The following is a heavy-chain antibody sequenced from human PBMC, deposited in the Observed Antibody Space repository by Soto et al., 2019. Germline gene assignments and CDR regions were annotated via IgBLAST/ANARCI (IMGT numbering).Heavy chain of an antibody. V-gene: IGHV1-18*01. CDR2: ISAYNGNT. Sequence: ASVKVSCKASGYTFTSYGISWVRQAPGQGLEWMGWISAYNGNTNYAQKLQGRVTMATDTSTSTAYMELRSLRSDDTAVYYCARDRVGYPTAVDRFDPWGQGTLVTVSS. J-gene: IGHJ5*02. D-gene: IGHD2-8*02. CDR1: GYTFTSYG. CDR3: ARDRVGYPTAVDRFDP.